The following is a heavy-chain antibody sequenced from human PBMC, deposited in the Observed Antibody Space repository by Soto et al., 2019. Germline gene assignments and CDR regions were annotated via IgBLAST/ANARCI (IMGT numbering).Heavy chain of an antibody. J-gene: IGHJ4*02. D-gene: IGHD3-22*01. Sequence: PSETLSLTCTVSGGSISSYYWSWIRQPPGKGLERIGYIYYSGSTNYNPSLKSRVTISVDTSKNQFSLKLSSVTAADTAVYYCARDEPYYDSSGYSWYYFDYWGQGTLVTVSS. CDR3: ARDEPYYDSSGYSWYYFDY. CDR1: GGSISSYY. CDR2: IYYSGST. V-gene: IGHV4-59*01.